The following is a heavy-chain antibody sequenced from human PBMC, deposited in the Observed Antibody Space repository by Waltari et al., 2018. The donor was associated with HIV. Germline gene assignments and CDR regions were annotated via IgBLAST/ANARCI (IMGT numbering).Heavy chain of an antibody. CDR3: ARHALRVGAAYWNFDL. Sequence: QLQLQESGPGLVKPSEPLSPTCAVSGGSVSSSSYFWGWIRQPPGKGLEWVGRIYYTGRAYYNPSLKSRVTISVDTSKNQFSLKVTSVTAADTAVYYCARHALRVGAAYWNFDLWGRGTLVTVSS. J-gene: IGHJ2*01. CDR1: GGSVSSSSYF. V-gene: IGHV4-39*01. CDR2: IYYTGRA. D-gene: IGHD1-26*01.